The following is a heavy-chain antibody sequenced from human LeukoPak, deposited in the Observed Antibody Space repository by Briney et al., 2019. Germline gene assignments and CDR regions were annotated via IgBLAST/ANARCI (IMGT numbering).Heavy chain of an antibody. J-gene: IGHJ4*02. CDR2: MSFDGDSE. V-gene: IGHV3-30-3*01. CDR3: ARDPFPAYYFDY. Sequence: GGSLSLSRAASGFTFSTYPMHWVRQAPGKGLEWVAVMSFDGDSEYYSDSVRGRFTVSRDNAKSTLYLQMNSLRPEDTAVYYCARDPFPAYYFDYWGQGTLVSVSS. CDR1: GFTFSTYP.